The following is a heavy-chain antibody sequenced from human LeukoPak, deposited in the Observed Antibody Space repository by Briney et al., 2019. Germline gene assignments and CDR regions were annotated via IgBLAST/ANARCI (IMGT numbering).Heavy chain of an antibody. CDR2: ISSSGTTI. CDR3: ARDNGGYPYYFDY. J-gene: IGHJ4*02. V-gene: IGHV3-48*03. CDR1: GFSFSIYE. Sequence: GGSLRLSCAASGFSFSIYEMNWVRQAPGKGLEWISYISSSGTTIYYADSVKGRLTISRDNAKNSLYLQMNSLRAEDTAVYYCARDNGGYPYYFDYWGQGTLVTVSS. D-gene: IGHD1-26*01.